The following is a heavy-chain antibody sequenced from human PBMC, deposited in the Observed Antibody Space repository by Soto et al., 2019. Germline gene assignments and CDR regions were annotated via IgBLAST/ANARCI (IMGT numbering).Heavy chain of an antibody. CDR3: ARSGYFDY. V-gene: IGHV3-48*01. CDR2: ISSTGNTI. D-gene: IGHD2-8*02. CDR1: GFTFSTYS. J-gene: IGHJ4*02. Sequence: EVQVVESGGGLVQPGGSLRLSCAASGFTFSTYSMNWVRQAPGKGLEWVSYISSTGNTIYYPDSVKGRFTISRDTAKKSLYLQMSSLRAEDTAVYYCARSGYFDYWGQGTRVTVSS.